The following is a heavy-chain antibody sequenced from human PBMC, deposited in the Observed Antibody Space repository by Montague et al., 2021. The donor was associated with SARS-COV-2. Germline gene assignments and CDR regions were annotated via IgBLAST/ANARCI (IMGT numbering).Heavy chain of an antibody. J-gene: IGHJ4*02. V-gene: IGHV4-34*01. Sequence: SETLSLTCAVYGGSFSDYHWTWIRQSPGGGLEWIGQINYGGRTKYNPSLKGRVTISIDTSKNQFSLQLTSVTAADTAVYYCARGAPGYWGQGTLVIVSS. CDR1: GGSFSDYH. CDR3: ARGAPGY. D-gene: IGHD1-1*01. CDR2: INYGGRT.